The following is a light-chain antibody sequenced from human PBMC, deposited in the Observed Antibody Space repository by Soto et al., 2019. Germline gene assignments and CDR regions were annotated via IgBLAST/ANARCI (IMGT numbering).Light chain of an antibody. CDR2: DAS. V-gene: IGKV3-11*01. CDR1: QSVSSY. Sequence: EIVLTQSPATLSLSPGERATLSCRASQSVSSYLAWYQQKPGQAPRLLIYDASNRATGITASCSGSGSGTDFTLSISSLQPDDFAVYYDQQGSNWWITFGQGTKLEIK. CDR3: QQGSNWWIT. J-gene: IGKJ5*01.